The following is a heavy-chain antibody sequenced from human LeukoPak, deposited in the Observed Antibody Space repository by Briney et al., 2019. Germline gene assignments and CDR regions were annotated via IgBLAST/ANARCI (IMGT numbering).Heavy chain of an antibody. D-gene: IGHD2-21*01. CDR1: GGSIGGYY. Sequence: SETLSLTCTVSGGSIGGYYWSWIRQPPGKGLEWIGRLYTSGSTSYNPSLKSRVAISVDTSKNQFSLTLTSVTAADTAVYYCARDRGYCGGDCYANDYWGQGTLVIVSS. J-gene: IGHJ4*02. V-gene: IGHV4-4*08. CDR3: ARDRGYCGGDCYANDY. CDR2: LYTSGST.